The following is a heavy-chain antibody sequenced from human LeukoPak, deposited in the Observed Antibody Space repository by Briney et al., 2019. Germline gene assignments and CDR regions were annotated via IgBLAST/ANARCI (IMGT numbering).Heavy chain of an antibody. CDR3: ARDSDSSGYFDAFDI. D-gene: IGHD3-22*01. Sequence: ASETLSLTCTVSGGSISSYYWSWIRQPPGKGLEWIGYIYYSGSTNYNPSLKSRVTISVDTSKNQFSLKLSSVTAADTAVYYCARDSDSSGYFDAFDIWGQGTMVTVSS. CDR1: GGSISSYY. V-gene: IGHV4-59*01. J-gene: IGHJ3*02. CDR2: IYYSGST.